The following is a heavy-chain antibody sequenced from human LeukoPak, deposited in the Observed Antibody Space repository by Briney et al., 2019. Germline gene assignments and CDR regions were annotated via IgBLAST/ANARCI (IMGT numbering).Heavy chain of an antibody. J-gene: IGHJ3*02. D-gene: IGHD3-10*01. V-gene: IGHV5-51*01. CDR3: ARHTMVRVPLDAFDI. Sequence: KDGESLKISCKGSGYSFTSYWIGWVRQMPGKSLEWMGIIYPGDSDNRYRPSFQGQVTISADKSISSAYLQWSSLKASDTAMYYCARHTMVRVPLDAFDIWGQGTMVTVSS. CDR1: GYSFTSYW. CDR2: IYPGDSDN.